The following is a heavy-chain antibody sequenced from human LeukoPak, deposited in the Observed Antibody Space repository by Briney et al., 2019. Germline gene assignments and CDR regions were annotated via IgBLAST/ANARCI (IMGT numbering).Heavy chain of an antibody. J-gene: IGHJ3*02. CDR2: INHSGST. CDR1: GDFISRYY. CDR3: ARVHDAFDI. Sequence: SETLSLTCTVSGDFISRYYWSWIRQPPGKGLEWIGEINHSGSTNYNPSLKSRVTISVDTSKNQFSLKLSSVTAADTAVYYCARVHDAFDIWGQGTMVTVSS. V-gene: IGHV4-34*01.